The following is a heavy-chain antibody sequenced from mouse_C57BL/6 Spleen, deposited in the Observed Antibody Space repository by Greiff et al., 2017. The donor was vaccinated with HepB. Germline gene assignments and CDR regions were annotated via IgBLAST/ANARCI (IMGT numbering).Heavy chain of an antibody. V-gene: IGHV1-7*01. CDR2: INPSSGYT. D-gene: IGHD1-1*01. CDR3: ASRTLTTVVNYAMDY. J-gene: IGHJ4*01. CDR1: GYTFTSYW. Sequence: QVQLQQSGAELAKPGASVKLSCKASGYTFTSYWMHWVKQRTGQGLEWIGYINPSSGYTKYNQKFKDKATLTADKSSSTAYMQLSSLTYEDSAVYYCASRTLTTVVNYAMDYWGQGTSVTVSS.